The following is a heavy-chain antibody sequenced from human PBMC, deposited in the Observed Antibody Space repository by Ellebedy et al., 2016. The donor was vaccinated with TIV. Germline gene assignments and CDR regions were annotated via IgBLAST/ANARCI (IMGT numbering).Heavy chain of an antibody. CDR3: ASHMVRESTWFDP. J-gene: IGHJ5*02. CDR1: GGSVSSGSYY. CDR2: IYYSGST. V-gene: IGHV4-61*01. Sequence: MPSETLSLTCTVSGGSVSSGSYYWSWIRQPPGKGLEWIGYIYYSGSTNHNPSLKSRVTISVDTSKNQFSLKLSSVTAADTAVYYCASHMVRESTWFDPWGQGTLVTVSS. D-gene: IGHD3-10*01.